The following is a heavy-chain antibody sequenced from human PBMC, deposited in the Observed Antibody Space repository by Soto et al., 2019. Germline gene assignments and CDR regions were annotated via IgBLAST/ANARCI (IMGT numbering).Heavy chain of an antibody. CDR1: GFTFSSYG. D-gene: IGHD3-22*01. CDR3: ANLKDYYDSSGYPDAFDI. V-gene: IGHV3-30*18. Sequence: GGSLRLSCAASGFTFSSYGMHWVRQAPGKGLEWVAVISYDGSNKYYADSVKGRFTISRDNSKNTLYLQMNSLRAEDTAVYYCANLKDYYDSSGYPDAFDIWGQGTMVTV. J-gene: IGHJ3*02. CDR2: ISYDGSNK.